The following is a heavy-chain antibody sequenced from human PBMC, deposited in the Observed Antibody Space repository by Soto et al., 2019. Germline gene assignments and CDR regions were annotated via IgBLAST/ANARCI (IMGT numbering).Heavy chain of an antibody. J-gene: IGHJ4*02. Sequence: EVQLVESGGGLVKPGGSLRLSCAASGFTFSSYTMSWVRQAPGKGLEWVSFITTGSSYIYYADSLKGRFTISRDNAKNSLYLQMNSLRAEDTAVYYCARDREAGSCSDYWGQGTLVTVSS. D-gene: IGHD2-15*01. V-gene: IGHV3-21*01. CDR3: ARDREAGSCSDY. CDR1: GFTFSSYT. CDR2: ITTGSSYI.